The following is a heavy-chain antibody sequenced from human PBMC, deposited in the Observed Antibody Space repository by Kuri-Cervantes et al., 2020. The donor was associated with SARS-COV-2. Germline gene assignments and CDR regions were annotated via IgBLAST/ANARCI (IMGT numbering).Heavy chain of an antibody. J-gene: IGHJ4*02. CDR3: ARSGYDRAGYFDY. D-gene: IGHD5-12*01. V-gene: IGHV1-46*01. CDR2: INPSGGST. Sequence: ASVKVSCKASGYTFTSYYMHWVRQAPGQGLEWMGIINPSGGSTSYAQKFQGRVTMTRDTSTSTVYMEPGSLRSEDTAVYYCARSGYDRAGYFDYWGQGTLVTVSS. CDR1: GYTFTSYY.